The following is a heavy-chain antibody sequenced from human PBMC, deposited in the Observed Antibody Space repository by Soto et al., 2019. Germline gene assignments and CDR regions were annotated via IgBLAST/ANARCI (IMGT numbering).Heavy chain of an antibody. D-gene: IGHD2-21*01. CDR2: ISSSSSYI. Sequence: EVQLVESGGGLVKPGGSLRLSCAASGFTFSSYSMNWVRQAPGKGLEWVSSISSSSSYIYYADSVKGRFPISRDNAKNSLYLQINSLRAEDTAVYYCRRDVGVTVDDLLGRGTLVTVSS. CDR1: GFTFSSYS. CDR3: RRDVGVTVDDL. V-gene: IGHV3-21*01. J-gene: IGHJ2*01.